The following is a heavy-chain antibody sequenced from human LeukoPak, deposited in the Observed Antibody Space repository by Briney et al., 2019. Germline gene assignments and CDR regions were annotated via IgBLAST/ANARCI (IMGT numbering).Heavy chain of an antibody. J-gene: IGHJ3*02. CDR2: IYSGGST. Sequence: GGSLRLSCAASGFSVSNNYMSWVRQAPGKGLEWVSIIYSGGSTYYADSVKGRFTISRDNSKNTLYLQMYSLRVEDTAVYYCARYCSSASCYLSRGVAAFDIWGQGTMVTVSS. V-gene: IGHV3-53*01. CDR3: ARYCSSASCYLSRGVAAFDI. D-gene: IGHD2-2*01. CDR1: GFSVSNNY.